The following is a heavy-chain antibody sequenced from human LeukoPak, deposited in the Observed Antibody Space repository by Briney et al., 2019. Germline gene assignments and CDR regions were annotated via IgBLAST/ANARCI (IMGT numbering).Heavy chain of an antibody. CDR2: MNPNSGNT. V-gene: IGHV1-8*03. D-gene: IGHD4-17*01. CDR3: AKENYGDSTGGRFQH. J-gene: IGHJ1*01. Sequence: ASVKVSCKASGYTFTSYDINWVRQATGHGLEWMGWMNPNSGNTGYAQKFQGRVTITRNTSISTAYMELSSLISEDTAVYYCAKENYGDSTGGRFQHWGQGTLVTVSS. CDR1: GYTFTSYD.